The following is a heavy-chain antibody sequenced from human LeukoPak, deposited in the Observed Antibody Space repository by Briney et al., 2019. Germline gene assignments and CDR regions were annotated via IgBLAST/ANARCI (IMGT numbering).Heavy chain of an antibody. V-gene: IGHV3-23*01. D-gene: IGHD6-13*01. J-gene: IGHJ5*02. CDR3: AKDSSSGIAAADPYNWFDP. Sequence: GGSLRLSCAASGFTFSSYAMSWVRQAPGKGLEWVSAISGSGGSTYYADSVKGRFTISRDNSKNTLYLQMNSLRAEDTAVYYCAKDSSSGIAAADPYNWFDPWGQGTLVTVSS. CDR1: GFTFSSYA. CDR2: ISGSGGST.